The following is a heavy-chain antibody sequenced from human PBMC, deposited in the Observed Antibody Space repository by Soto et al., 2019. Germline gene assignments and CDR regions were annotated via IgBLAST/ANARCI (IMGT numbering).Heavy chain of an antibody. Sequence: ASVKVSCKASGYTFTSYYMHWVRQAPGQGLEWMGGIIPIFGTINNAQKFQDRVTITADESANIVYMELSSLRSEDTAIYYCAREGLTFGPGAVGGAFDIWGQGTLVTVSS. V-gene: IGHV1-69*13. CDR3: AREGLTFGPGAVGGAFDI. D-gene: IGHD2-2*01. J-gene: IGHJ3*02. CDR1: GYTFTSYY. CDR2: IIPIFGTI.